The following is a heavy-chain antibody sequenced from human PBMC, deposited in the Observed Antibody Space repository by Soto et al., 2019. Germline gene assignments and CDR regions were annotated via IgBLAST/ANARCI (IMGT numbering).Heavy chain of an antibody. CDR3: TTAGLSWVDS. CDR1: GFSFTNAW. V-gene: IGHV3-15*01. Sequence: EVQMVESGGGLVQPGGSLRLSCAASGFSFTNAWMSWVRQAPGKGLEWVGRINSKSDGGTTDYAAPVRGRFTISRDDSEATLFLQMDSLKIDDTGVYYCTTAGLSWVDSWGHGTLVTVSS. J-gene: IGHJ5*01. CDR2: INSKSDGGTT. D-gene: IGHD3-16*01.